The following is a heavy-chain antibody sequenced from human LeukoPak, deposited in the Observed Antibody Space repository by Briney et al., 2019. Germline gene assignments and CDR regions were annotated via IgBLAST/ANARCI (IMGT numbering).Heavy chain of an antibody. J-gene: IGHJ4*02. Sequence: SETLSLTCAVYGGSFSGYYWSWIRQPPGKGLERIGEINHSGSTNYNPSLKSRVTISVDTSKDQFSLKLSSVTAADTAVYYCRGTMIVVVPYYFDYWGQGTLVTVSS. CDR3: RGTMIVVVPYYFDY. CDR2: INHSGST. V-gene: IGHV4-34*01. CDR1: GGSFSGYY. D-gene: IGHD3-22*01.